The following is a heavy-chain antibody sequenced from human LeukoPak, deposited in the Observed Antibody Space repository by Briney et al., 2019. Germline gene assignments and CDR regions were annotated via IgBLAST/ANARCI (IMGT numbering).Heavy chain of an antibody. CDR3: TRDGAEYYYDSSGYHSWFDP. CDR1: GFTFGDYG. Sequence: GGSLRLSCTGSGFTFGDYGMSWVRQAPGKGLEWVGFIRSKAYGGTTEYAASVKGRFTISRDDSKSIAYLQMNSLKTEDTAVYYCTRDGAEYYYDSSGYHSWFDPWGQGTLVTVSS. J-gene: IGHJ5*02. V-gene: IGHV3-49*04. CDR2: IRSKAYGGTT. D-gene: IGHD3-22*01.